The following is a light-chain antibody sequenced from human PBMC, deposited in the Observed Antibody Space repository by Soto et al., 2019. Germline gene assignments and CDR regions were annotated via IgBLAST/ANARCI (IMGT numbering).Light chain of an antibody. J-gene: IGKJ1*01. CDR2: DVS. CDR3: QQHGSSPRT. CDR1: QSVNNDL. Sequence: EIVLTQSPGALSLSPGERATLSCRASQSVNNDLLAWYQQKPRQAPRLLIYDVSTRATGVPDRISGSGSGAEFTLTINRLEPEDFAVYYCQQHGSSPRTFGHGTKLEIK. V-gene: IGKV3-20*01.